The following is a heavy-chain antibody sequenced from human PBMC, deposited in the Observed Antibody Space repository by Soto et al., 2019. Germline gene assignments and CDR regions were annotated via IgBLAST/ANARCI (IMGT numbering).Heavy chain of an antibody. CDR3: ARDGRLTLFHYYYGMDV. V-gene: IGHV4-4*07. Sequence: QVQLQESGPGLVKPSETLSLTCTVSGGSISSYYWSWIRQPAGKGLEWIGRIYTSGSTNYNPSLKSRVTMSVDTSKNQFSLKLSSVTAADTAVYYCARDGRLTLFHYYYGMDVWGQGTTVTVSS. D-gene: IGHD1-26*01. J-gene: IGHJ6*02. CDR1: GGSISSYY. CDR2: IYTSGST.